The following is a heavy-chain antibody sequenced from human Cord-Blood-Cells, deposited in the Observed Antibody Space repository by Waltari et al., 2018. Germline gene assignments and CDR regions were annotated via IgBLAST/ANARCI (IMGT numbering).Heavy chain of an antibody. V-gene: IGHV4-59*01. D-gene: IGHD1-26*01. Sequence: QVQLQESGPGLVKPSETLSLTCTVSGGSISSYYWSWIRQPPGKGLEWIGYIYYSGSTNYNPSLKSRVTISVDTSKNQFSLKLSSVTAADTAVYYCARHVRATSLYYFDYWGQGTLVTVSS. CDR2: IYYSGST. J-gene: IGHJ4*02. CDR1: GGSISSYY. CDR3: ARHVRATSLYYFDY.